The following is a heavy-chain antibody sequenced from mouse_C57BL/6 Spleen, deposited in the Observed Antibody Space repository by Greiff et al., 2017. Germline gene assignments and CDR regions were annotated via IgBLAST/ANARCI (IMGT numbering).Heavy chain of an antibody. CDR3: VRDKGSTFDY. CDR2: IRRKSSNYAS. CDR1: GFTFNTYA. D-gene: IGHD1-1*01. J-gene: IGHJ2*01. V-gene: IGHV10-3*01. Sequence: EVQLVESGGGLVQPKASLKLSCAASGFTFNTYAMHWVRQAPGKGVEWVARIRRKSSNYASYYADSVKDRFTNSRDDSQSMLYLHMNNLKTEDTALDCCVRDKGSTFDYWGQGTTLTVSS.